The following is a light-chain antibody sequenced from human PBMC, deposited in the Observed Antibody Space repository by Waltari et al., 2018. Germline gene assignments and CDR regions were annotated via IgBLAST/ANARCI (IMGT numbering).Light chain of an antibody. V-gene: IGLV2-23*02. CDR1: SSDVGHHKR. CDR2: AVS. J-gene: IGLJ2*01. Sequence: QSALTQPASVSGSPGQSITISCTETSSDVGHHKRVSWYQQHPGKAPKLMIYAVSKRPSGVSDRFSGSKSGDMASLTISGLQPEDEAEYFCSSYAGSSKGVFGGGTKVTVL. CDR3: SSYAGSSKGV.